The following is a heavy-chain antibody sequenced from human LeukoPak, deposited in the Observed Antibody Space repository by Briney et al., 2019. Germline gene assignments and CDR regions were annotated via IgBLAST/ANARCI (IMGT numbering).Heavy chain of an antibody. CDR1: GGSFSSYY. J-gene: IGHJ4*02. Sequence: PSETLSLTCAVYGGSFSSYYWSWIRQPPGKGLEWIGYIYYSGSTNYNPSLKSRVTISVDTSKNQFSLKLSSVTAADTAVYYCARGCEGYYYDSSGYLTGCFDYWGQGTLVTVSS. CDR3: ARGCEGYYYDSSGYLTGCFDY. V-gene: IGHV4-59*01. CDR2: IYYSGST. D-gene: IGHD3-22*01.